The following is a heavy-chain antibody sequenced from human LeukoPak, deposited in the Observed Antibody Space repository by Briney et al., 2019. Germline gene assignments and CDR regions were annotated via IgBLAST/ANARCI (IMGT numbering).Heavy chain of an antibody. CDR1: GFTFSSYA. Sequence: PGGSLRLSCAASGFTFSSYAMSWVRQAPGKGLEWVSAISGSGGSTYYADSVKGRFTISRDNSKNTLYLQMNSLRAEDTAVYYCAKDYVSCGGDCRRGSSRLDYWGQGTLVTVSS. D-gene: IGHD2-21*02. CDR3: AKDYVSCGGDCRRGSSRLDY. V-gene: IGHV3-23*01. CDR2: ISGSGGST. J-gene: IGHJ4*02.